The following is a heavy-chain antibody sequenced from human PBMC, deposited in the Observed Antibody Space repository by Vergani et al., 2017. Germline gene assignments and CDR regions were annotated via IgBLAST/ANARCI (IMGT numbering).Heavy chain of an antibody. CDR3: ARERGRGYYYLWFDP. D-gene: IGHD3-22*01. V-gene: IGHV4-59*12. CDR2: IYYSGST. CDR1: GGSISSYY. J-gene: IGHJ5*02. Sequence: QVQLQESGPGLVKPSETLSLTCTVSGGSISSYYWSWIRQPPGKGLEWIGYIYYSGSTNYNPSLKSRVTISVDTSKNQFSLKLSSVTAADTAVYYCARERGRGYYYLWFDPWGQGTLVTVSS.